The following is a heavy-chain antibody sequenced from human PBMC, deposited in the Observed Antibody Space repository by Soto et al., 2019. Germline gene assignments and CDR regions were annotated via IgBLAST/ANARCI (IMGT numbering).Heavy chain of an antibody. CDR3: ARHLNYYDSSGYQGGWFDP. J-gene: IGHJ5*02. Sequence: SVKVSCKASGGTFSSYTISWVRQAPGQGLEWMGRIIPILGIANYAQKFQGRVTITADKSTSTAYMELSSLRSEDTAVYYCARHLNYYDSSGYQGGWFDPWGQGTLVTVSS. CDR2: IIPILGIA. D-gene: IGHD3-22*01. V-gene: IGHV1-69*02. CDR1: GGTFSSYT.